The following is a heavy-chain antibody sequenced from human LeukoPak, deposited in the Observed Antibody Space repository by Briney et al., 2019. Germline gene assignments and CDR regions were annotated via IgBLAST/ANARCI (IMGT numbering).Heavy chain of an antibody. V-gene: IGHV1-2*02. CDR2: INPNSGGT. D-gene: IGHD6-13*01. CDR1: GYTFTGYY. Sequence: AASVKVSCTASGYTFTGYYMHWVRQAPGQGLEWMGWINPNSGGTNYAQKFQGRVTMTRDTSISTAYMELRSLRSDDTAVYYCARDTDSSSWYGWFDPWGQGTLVTVSS. J-gene: IGHJ5*02. CDR3: ARDTDSSSWYGWFDP.